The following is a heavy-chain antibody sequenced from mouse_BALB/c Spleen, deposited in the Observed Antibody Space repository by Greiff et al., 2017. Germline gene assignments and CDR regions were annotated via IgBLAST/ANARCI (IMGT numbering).Heavy chain of an antibody. V-gene: IGHV5-9-4*01. Sequence: EVQGVESGGGLVKPGGSLKLSCAASGFTFSSYAMSWVRQSPEKRLEWVAEISSGGSYTYYPDTVTGRFTISRDNAKNTLYLEMSSLRSEDTAMYYCARGEKYYDGYYEAMDYWGQGTSVTVSS. CDR3: ARGEKYYDGYYEAMDY. D-gene: IGHD2-3*01. J-gene: IGHJ4*01. CDR1: GFTFSSYA. CDR2: ISSGGSYT.